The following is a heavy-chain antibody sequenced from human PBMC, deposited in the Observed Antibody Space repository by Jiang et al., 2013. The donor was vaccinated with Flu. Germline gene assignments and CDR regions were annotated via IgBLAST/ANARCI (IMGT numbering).Heavy chain of an antibody. D-gene: IGHD1-26*01. V-gene: IGHV3-48*01. Sequence: LSCAASGFNFRTYFMNWVRPGVQGRGVEWVSYISDISRTIYYADSVKGRFTISRDNAKNSLYLQMNSLRVEDSAVYYCARDREEGAIDYWGQGTLVTVSS. CDR2: ISDISRTI. CDR3: ARDREEGAIDY. J-gene: IGHJ4*02. CDR1: GFNFRTYF.